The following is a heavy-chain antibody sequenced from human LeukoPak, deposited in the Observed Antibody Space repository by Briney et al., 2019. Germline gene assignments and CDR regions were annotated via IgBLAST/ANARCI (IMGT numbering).Heavy chain of an antibody. CDR3: ASRVGATTATDAFDI. CDR1: GYTFTSYD. Sequence: ASVTVSCKASGYTFTSYDISWVRQAPGQGLEWMGWISAYNGNTNYAQKLQGRVTMTTDTSTSTAYMELRSLRSDDTAVYYCASRVGATTATDAFDIWGQGTMVTVSS. CDR2: ISAYNGNT. D-gene: IGHD1-26*01. V-gene: IGHV1-18*01. J-gene: IGHJ3*02.